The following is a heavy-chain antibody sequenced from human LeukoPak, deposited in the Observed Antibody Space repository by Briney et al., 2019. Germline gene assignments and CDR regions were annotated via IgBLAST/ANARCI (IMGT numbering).Heavy chain of an antibody. J-gene: IGHJ4*02. D-gene: IGHD2-21*02. CDR1: GFTVSSNY. V-gene: IGHV3-53*01. Sequence: PGGSLRLSCAASGFTVSSNYMSWVRQAPGKGLEWVSVIYSGGSTYYADSVKGRFTISRDNSKNALYLQMDSLRAEDTAVYYCASRVSAVVTAILGDYWGQGTLVTVSS. CDR3: ASRVSAVVTAILGDY. CDR2: IYSGGST.